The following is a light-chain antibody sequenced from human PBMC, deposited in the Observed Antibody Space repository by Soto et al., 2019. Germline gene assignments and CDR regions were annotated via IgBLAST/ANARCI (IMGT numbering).Light chain of an antibody. CDR1: QSISSW. Sequence: DIQMAQSPSTLCASVGDRVTMACPASQSISSWLAWYQQKPGKAPKLLIYKASSLESGVPSRFSGSGSGTEFTLTISSLQPDDFATYYCQQYNSYSPTFGQGTKVDIK. V-gene: IGKV1-5*03. CDR2: KAS. J-gene: IGKJ1*01. CDR3: QQYNSYSPT.